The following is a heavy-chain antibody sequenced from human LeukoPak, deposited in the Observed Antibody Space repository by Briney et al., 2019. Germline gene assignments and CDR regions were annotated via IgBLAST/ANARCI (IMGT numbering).Heavy chain of an antibody. J-gene: IGHJ5*02. CDR1: GGSISSYF. V-gene: IGHV4-59*08. Sequence: SETLSLTCTVSGGSISSYFWSWIRQPPGKGLEGIGYIYYSGSTNYNPSLKSRVTISEDTSKNQFSLKLTSVTAADRAMYYCARMRDLDWFDPWGQGTLVTVSS. CDR2: IYYSGST. CDR3: ARMRDLDWFDP.